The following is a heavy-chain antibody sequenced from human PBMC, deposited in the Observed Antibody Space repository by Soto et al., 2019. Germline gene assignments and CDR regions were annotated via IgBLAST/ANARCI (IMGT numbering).Heavy chain of an antibody. CDR3: ARGGRCGGDCYWEDY. Sequence: QVQLVQSGAEVKKPGSSVKVSCKASGGAFSSYAFSWVRQAPGQGLEWMGGIIPIFGIINYAQKFQGRVTITADKSTSTAYVELSGLSFEDTAVYFCARGGRCGGDCYWEDYWGQGTVVTVSS. CDR2: IIPIFGII. V-gene: IGHV1-69*17. D-gene: IGHD2-21*02. CDR1: GGAFSSYA. J-gene: IGHJ4*02.